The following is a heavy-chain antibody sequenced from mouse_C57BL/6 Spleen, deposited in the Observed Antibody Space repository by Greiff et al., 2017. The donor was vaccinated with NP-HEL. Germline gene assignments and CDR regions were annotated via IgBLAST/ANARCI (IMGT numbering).Heavy chain of an antibody. D-gene: IGHD1-1*01. J-gene: IGHJ3*01. V-gene: IGHV1-59*01. CDR2: IDPSDSYT. CDR3: ATYGSSRFAY. CDR1: GYTFTSYC. Sequence: QVQLQQPGAELVRPGTSVKLSCKASGYTFTSYCMHWVKQRPGQGLEWIGVIDPSDSYTNYNQKFKGKATLTVDTSYSTAYMQLSILTSDDSAVYYCATYGSSRFAYWGQGTLVTVSA.